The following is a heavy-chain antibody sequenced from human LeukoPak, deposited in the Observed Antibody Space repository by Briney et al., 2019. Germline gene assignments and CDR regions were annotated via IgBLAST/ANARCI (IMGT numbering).Heavy chain of an antibody. D-gene: IGHD3-3*01. J-gene: IGHJ2*01. CDR1: GGSFSGYY. Sequence: WETLSLTCAVYGGSFSGYYWSWIRQPPGKGLEWIGEINQSGSTTYNPSPKSRVTISVDTSKNPFSLKLSSVTAADTAVYYCARTYYDFWSGYRTYWYFDPWGRGTLVTVSS. CDR3: ARTYYDFWSGYRTYWYFDP. CDR2: INQSGST. V-gene: IGHV4-34*01.